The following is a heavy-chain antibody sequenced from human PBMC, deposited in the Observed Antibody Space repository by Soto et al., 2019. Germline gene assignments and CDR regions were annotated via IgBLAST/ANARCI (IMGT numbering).Heavy chain of an antibody. J-gene: IGHJ3*02. Sequence: QVHMVQSGAEVKKPGASVKVCCKASRDTFTGYYMHWVRQAPGQGLEWMGWINPNSGGPNYAQKFQGRVTMTRDTSISTVYMELSRLRSDDTAVYYCARARIPDAFDIWGHGTMVTVSS. CDR1: RDTFTGYY. CDR2: INPNSGGP. CDR3: ARARIPDAFDI. V-gene: IGHV1-2*02.